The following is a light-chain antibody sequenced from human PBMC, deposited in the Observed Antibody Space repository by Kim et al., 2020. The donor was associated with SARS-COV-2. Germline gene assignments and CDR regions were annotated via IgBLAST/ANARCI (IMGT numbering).Light chain of an antibody. V-gene: IGLV1-40*01. Sequence: QRVTISCTGRSSNIGAGYDVHWYQQLPGTAPKLLIYGTSNRPSGVPDRFSGSKSGTSASLAITGLQAEDEADYYCQSYDSSLSGWVFGGGTKLAVL. CDR1: SSNIGAGYD. J-gene: IGLJ3*02. CDR2: GTS. CDR3: QSYDSSLSGWV.